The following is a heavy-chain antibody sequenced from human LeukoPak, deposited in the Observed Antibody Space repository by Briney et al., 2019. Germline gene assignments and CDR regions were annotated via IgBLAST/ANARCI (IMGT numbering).Heavy chain of an antibody. CDR2: MYMSGST. J-gene: IGHJ3*02. CDR1: GGSVTTYY. CDR3: ARVYGSRAFDI. V-gene: IGHV4-4*07. D-gene: IGHD3-10*01. Sequence: SETLSLTCTVSGGSVTTYYWSWIRQPAGKGLEWIGRMYMSGSTNYNPSLESRVTLSADTSKNQFSLKMSSVTAADTGVYYCARVYGSRAFDIWGQGTLVIVSS.